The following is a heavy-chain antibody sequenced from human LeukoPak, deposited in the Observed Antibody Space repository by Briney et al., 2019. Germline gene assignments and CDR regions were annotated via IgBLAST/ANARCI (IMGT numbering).Heavy chain of an antibody. CDR1: GFTFPSYA. J-gene: IGHJ4*02. D-gene: IGHD3-3*01. V-gene: IGHV3-23*01. Sequence: GGSLRLSCAASGFTFPSYAMSWVRQAPGKGLEWVSSIVGSGGTTYYADSVKGRFTISRDNSKNTLYLLMNSLRAEDTAVYYCAKDPSYDFWSGFYPYFDYWGQGTLVTVSS. CDR2: IVGSGGTT. CDR3: AKDPSYDFWSGFYPYFDY.